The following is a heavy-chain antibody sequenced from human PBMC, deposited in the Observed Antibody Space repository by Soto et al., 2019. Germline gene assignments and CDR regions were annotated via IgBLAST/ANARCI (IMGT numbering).Heavy chain of an antibody. CDR3: ATLESSRYEVFDY. V-gene: IGHV3-33*01. D-gene: IGHD2-2*01. CDR2: IWSDATNK. J-gene: IGHJ4*02. Sequence: GGSLRLSCAASGFTFSSYGMHWVRQAPGKGLEWVALIWSDATNKYYAESVKGRFTIARDNSKNTLYLQMTSLRVEDTAVYYCATLESSRYEVFDYWGQGTLVTVSS. CDR1: GFTFSSYG.